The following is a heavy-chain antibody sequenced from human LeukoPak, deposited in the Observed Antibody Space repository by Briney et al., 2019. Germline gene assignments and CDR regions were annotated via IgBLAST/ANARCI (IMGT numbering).Heavy chain of an antibody. CDR1: GYSFTSYW. D-gene: IGHD6-13*01. CDR3: ARQAGYSSSWVDY. CDR2: IDPSDSYT. J-gene: IGHJ4*02. Sequence: GESLKISCKGSGYSFTSYWISWVRQMPGKGLEWMGRIDPSDSYTNCSPSFQGHVTISADKSISTAYLQWSSLKASDTAMYYCARQAGYSSSWVDYWGQGTLVTVSS. V-gene: IGHV5-10-1*01.